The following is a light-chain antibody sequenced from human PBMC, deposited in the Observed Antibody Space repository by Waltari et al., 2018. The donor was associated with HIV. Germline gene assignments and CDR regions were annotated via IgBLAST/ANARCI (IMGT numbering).Light chain of an antibody. Sequence: QSALTQPPSVSGAPGQRVTISCTGNRSNIGAGYFVHWYQHLPAPAPKLLVYSDSNRPSGGPDRCSGSKAGTSASLVITGLQAEDEADYYCQSYDSSLRASVFGGGTKLTVL. CDR1: RSNIGAGYF. V-gene: IGLV1-40*01. J-gene: IGLJ2*01. CDR2: SDS. CDR3: QSYDSSLRASV.